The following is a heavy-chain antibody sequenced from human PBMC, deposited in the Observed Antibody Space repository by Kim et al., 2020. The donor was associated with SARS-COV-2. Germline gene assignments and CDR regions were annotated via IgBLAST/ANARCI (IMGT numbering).Heavy chain of an antibody. CDR1: GGSISSSSYY. V-gene: IGHV4-39*01. J-gene: IGHJ4*02. Sequence: SETLSLTCTVSGGSISSSSYYWGWIRQPPGKGLEWIGSIYYSGSTYYNPSLKSRVTISVDTSKNQFSLKLSSVTAADTAVYYCARSSSSWTSPFDYWGQGTLVTFSS. CDR3: ARSSSSWTSPFDY. D-gene: IGHD6-13*01. CDR2: IYYSGST.